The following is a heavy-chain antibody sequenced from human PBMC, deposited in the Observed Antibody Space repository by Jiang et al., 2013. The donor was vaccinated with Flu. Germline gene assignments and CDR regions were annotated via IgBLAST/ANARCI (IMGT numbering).Heavy chain of an antibody. CDR1: GYTFTSYA. Sequence: SGAEVKKPGASVKVSCKASGYTFTSYAMHWVRQAPGQRLEWMGWINAGNGNTKYSQKFQGRVTITRDTSASTAYMELSSLRSGDTAVYYCAEEAVGASSFFDPWGQGTLVTVSS. CDR2: INAGNGNT. V-gene: IGHV1-3*01. D-gene: IGHD1-26*01. J-gene: IGHJ5*02. CDR3: AEEAVGASSFFDP.